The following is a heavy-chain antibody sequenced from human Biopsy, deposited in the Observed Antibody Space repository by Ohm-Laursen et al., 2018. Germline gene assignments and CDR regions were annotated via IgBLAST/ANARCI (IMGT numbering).Heavy chain of an antibody. Sequence: GTLSLTCSVSGGSISSRNHYRGWLRQPPGKGLEWIGHVYYSGSTFYNSSLESRVTVSVDTSKNQFHLRLTSMSASDTAVYYCARHSLDDFWSGAHYYFDYWGLGTLVTVSS. CDR3: ARHSLDDFWSGAHYYFDY. CDR2: VYYSGST. V-gene: IGHV4-39*01. CDR1: GGSISSRNHY. J-gene: IGHJ4*02. D-gene: IGHD3-3*01.